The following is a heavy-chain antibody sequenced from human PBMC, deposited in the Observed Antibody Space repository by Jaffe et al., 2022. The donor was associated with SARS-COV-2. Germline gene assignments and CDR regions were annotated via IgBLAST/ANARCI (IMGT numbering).Heavy chain of an antibody. D-gene: IGHD5-18*01. CDR2: INTNTGNP. CDR1: GYTFTSYA. J-gene: IGHJ6*02. CDR3: AREGIQLWLETAVAGKSYYYYYYGMDV. V-gene: IGHV7-4-1*02. Sequence: QVQLVQSGSELKKPGASVKVSCKASGYTFTSYAMNWVRQAPGQGLEWMGWINTNTGNPTYAQGFTGRFVFSLDTSVSTAYLQISSLKAEDTAVYYCAREGIQLWLETAVAGKSYYYYYYGMDVWGQGTTVTVSS.